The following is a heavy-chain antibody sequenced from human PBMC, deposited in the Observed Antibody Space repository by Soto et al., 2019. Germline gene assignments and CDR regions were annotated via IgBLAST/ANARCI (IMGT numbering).Heavy chain of an antibody. CDR2: INPDGSNK. Sequence: DGQLVESGGALVQPGGSLTLSCTASGFTFSSYWLSWVRQAPGKGLEWVAIINPDGSNKYYVDSVKGRFTISRDNAKHSLYLQVNPLGAEDTAVFFCTWDWNWAFGPLWGQGTRVTVSS. J-gene: IGHJ6*01. V-gene: IGHV3-7*04. D-gene: IGHD3-10*01. CDR3: TWDWNWAFGPL. CDR1: GFTFSSYW.